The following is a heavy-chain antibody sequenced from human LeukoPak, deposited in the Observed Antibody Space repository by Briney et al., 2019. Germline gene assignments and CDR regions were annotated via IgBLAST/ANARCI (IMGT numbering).Heavy chain of an antibody. D-gene: IGHD3-10*01. CDR1: GFTLSDQS. Sequence: GGSLRLSCAAPGFTLSDQSMNWVRQAPGKGLEWVSSISSNSLHIFYADSVKGRFTISRDNAKNSLYLQMNNLRAEDTAVYYCVGPDSQFDCWGQGTLVTVSS. V-gene: IGHV3-21*01. J-gene: IGHJ4*02. CDR3: VGPDSQFDC. CDR2: ISSNSLHI.